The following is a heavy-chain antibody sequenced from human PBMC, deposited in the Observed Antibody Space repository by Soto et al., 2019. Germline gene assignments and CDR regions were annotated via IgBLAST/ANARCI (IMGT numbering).Heavy chain of an antibody. V-gene: IGHV1-69*01. Sequence: SVKVSCTTSGGTFSIYTITWVRQTPGQGLEWMGGIIPIFGTANYAQKFQGRVTITADESTSTAYMELSSLRSEDTAVYYCAADYYDTSGYYFAYWGQGTLVTVSS. CDR3: AADYYDTSGYYFAY. CDR1: GGTFSIYT. J-gene: IGHJ4*02. CDR2: IIPIFGTA. D-gene: IGHD3-22*01.